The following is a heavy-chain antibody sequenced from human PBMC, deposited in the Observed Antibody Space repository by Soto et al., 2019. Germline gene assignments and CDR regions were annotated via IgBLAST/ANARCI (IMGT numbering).Heavy chain of an antibody. CDR2: ISYDGSNK. CDR1: GFTFSSYA. Sequence: QVQLVESGGGVVQPGRSLSLSCAASGFTFSSYAMHWVRQAPGKGLEWVAVISYDGSNKYYADSVKGRFTISRDNSKNTLYLQMNSLRDEDTAVYYCARDRAKSEDYWGQGTLVTVSS. J-gene: IGHJ4*02. CDR3: ARDRAKSEDY. V-gene: IGHV3-30-3*01.